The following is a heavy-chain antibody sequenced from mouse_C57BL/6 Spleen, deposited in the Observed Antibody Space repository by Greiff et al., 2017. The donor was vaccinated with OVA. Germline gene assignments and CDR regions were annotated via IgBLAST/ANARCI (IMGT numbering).Heavy chain of an antibody. J-gene: IGHJ4*01. CDR2: ISGGGGNT. D-gene: IGHD1-1*01. V-gene: IGHV5-9*01. Sequence: EVQGVESGGGLVKPGGSLKLSCAASGFTFSSYTMSWVRQTPEKRLEWVATISGGGGNTYYPDSVKGRFTISRDNAKNTMYLQMSSLRSEDTALYYCARPDYYGSSFYAMDYWGQGTSVTVSS. CDR3: ARPDYYGSSFYAMDY. CDR1: GFTFSSYT.